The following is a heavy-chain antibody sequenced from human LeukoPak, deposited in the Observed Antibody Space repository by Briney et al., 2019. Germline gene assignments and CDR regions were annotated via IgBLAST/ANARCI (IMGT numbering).Heavy chain of an antibody. D-gene: IGHD2-21*02. V-gene: IGHV3-30*18. Sequence: GGSLRLSCAASEFTFSNFDMHWVRQAPGKGLEWVAVISYDGSNKYYADSVKGRFTISRDNSKSTLYLQMDSLRAEDTAVYHCAKEYCGGDCYSGNIDAFDIWGQGTMVTVSS. CDR1: EFTFSNFD. CDR3: AKEYCGGDCYSGNIDAFDI. CDR2: ISYDGSNK. J-gene: IGHJ3*02.